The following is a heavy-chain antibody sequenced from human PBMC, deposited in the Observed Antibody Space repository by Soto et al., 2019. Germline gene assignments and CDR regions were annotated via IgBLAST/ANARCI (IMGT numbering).Heavy chain of an antibody. CDR1: GFTFSTFA. CDR3: AKDLVLLRS. J-gene: IGHJ5*02. Sequence: PGGSLRLSCAASGFTFSTFAMTWVRQAPGRGLEWISGISGSGGTTYDADSVKGRFIISRDNSKNTLYLQMNSLRAEDTGVYYYAKDLVLLRSWGQGTLVTVCS. CDR2: ISGSGGTT. D-gene: IGHD1-26*01. V-gene: IGHV3-23*01.